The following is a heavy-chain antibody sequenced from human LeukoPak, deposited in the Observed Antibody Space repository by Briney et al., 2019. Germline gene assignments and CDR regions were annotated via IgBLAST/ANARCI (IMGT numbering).Heavy chain of an antibody. CDR2: IYSGGST. CDR1: GFTFSSSA. D-gene: IGHD2-2*01. CDR3: ARGAPGIVVVPAAIITYYYYGMDV. J-gene: IGHJ6*02. V-gene: IGHV3-66*01. Sequence: GGSLTLSCTASGFTFSSSAMSWVRQAPGKGLEWVSVIYSGGSTYYADSVKGRFTISRDNSKNTLYLQMNSLRAEDTAVYYCARGAPGIVVVPAAIITYYYYGMDVWGQGTTVTVSS.